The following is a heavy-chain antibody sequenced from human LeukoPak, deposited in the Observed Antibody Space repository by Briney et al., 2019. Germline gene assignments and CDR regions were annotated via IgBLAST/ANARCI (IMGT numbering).Heavy chain of an antibody. D-gene: IGHD6-6*01. Sequence: GGSLRLSCAASGFTFSSYSMNWVRQAPGKGLEWVSYISSSSSTIYYADSVKGRFTISTDNAKNSLYLQMNSLRAEDTAIYYCARVYSSSSGKGMDVWGQGTTVTVSS. CDR2: ISSSSSTI. J-gene: IGHJ6*02. CDR1: GFTFSSYS. V-gene: IGHV3-48*04. CDR3: ARVYSSSSGKGMDV.